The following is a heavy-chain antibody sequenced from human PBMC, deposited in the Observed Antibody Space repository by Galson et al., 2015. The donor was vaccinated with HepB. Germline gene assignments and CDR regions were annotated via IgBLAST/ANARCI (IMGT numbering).Heavy chain of an antibody. V-gene: IGHV3-23*01. CDR3: AKADYYDSSGYFDS. CDR2: ISGSGGST. Sequence: SLRLSCAASGFTFSAYAMSWVRQAPGKGLEWVSSISGSGGSTYYADSVKGRFTISRDSSKNTLYLQMNSLRAEDTAVYYCAKADYYDSSGYFDSWGQGTLVTVSS. CDR1: GFTFSAYA. J-gene: IGHJ4*02. D-gene: IGHD3-22*01.